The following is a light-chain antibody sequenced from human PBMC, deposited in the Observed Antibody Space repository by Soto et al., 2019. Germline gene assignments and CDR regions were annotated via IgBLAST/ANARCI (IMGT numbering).Light chain of an antibody. Sequence: PGERATVSCRASQSVRSNLDWYQQKPGQAPRLLIYDATTRATGIPARFNGSGSGKAFTLSISSLQSEAIAVYYCQQYNNWPTFGQGTKVDI. CDR1: QSVRSN. CDR3: QQYNNWPT. CDR2: DAT. J-gene: IGKJ1*01. V-gene: IGKV3-15*01.